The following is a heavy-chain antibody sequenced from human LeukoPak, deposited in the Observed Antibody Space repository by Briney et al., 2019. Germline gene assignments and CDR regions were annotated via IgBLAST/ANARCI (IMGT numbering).Heavy chain of an antibody. J-gene: IGHJ3*02. CDR1: GFTFSSYW. CDR2: ISNSGNTI. CDR3: ARDWGTGIRQNAFDI. Sequence: PGGSLRLSCAASGFTFSSYWMHWVRQAPGKGLEWVSYISNSGNTIYYADSVKGRFSISRDNAKNSLYLQMNSLRAEDTAVYYCARDWGTGIRQNAFDIWGQGTMVTVSS. V-gene: IGHV3-48*03. D-gene: IGHD3-16*01.